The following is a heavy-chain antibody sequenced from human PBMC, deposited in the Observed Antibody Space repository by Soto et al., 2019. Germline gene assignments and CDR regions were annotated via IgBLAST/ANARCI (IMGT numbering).Heavy chain of an antibody. CDR1: GFTFSTYA. D-gene: IGHD2-21*01. CDR3: AKGEPIGTLILGFFDC. Sequence: PGGSLRLSCAASGFTFSTYAMSWVRQAPGKGLEWVSVISGSGGSTYYADSVKGRITISRDNSKNTLYLQMNSLRAEDTALYYCAKGEPIGTLILGFFDCWGQGTLVTVSS. CDR2: ISGSGGST. J-gene: IGHJ4*02. V-gene: IGHV3-23*01.